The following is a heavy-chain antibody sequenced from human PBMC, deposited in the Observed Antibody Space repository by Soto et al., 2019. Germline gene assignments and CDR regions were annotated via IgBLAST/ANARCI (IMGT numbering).Heavy chain of an antibody. Sequence: SVKVSCKASGGTFSSYAISWVRQAPGQGLVWMGGIIPIFGTANYAQKFQGRVTITADESTSTAYMELSSLRSEDTAVYYCAAIVVVTATTHYYYYYGMDVWGQGTTVTVSS. D-gene: IGHD2-21*02. CDR3: AAIVVVTATTHYYYYYGMDV. CDR1: GGTFSSYA. V-gene: IGHV1-69*13. J-gene: IGHJ6*02. CDR2: IIPIFGTA.